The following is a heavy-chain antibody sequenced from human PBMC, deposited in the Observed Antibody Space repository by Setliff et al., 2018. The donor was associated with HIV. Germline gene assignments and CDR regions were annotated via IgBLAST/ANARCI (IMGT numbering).Heavy chain of an antibody. CDR2: INHSGST. V-gene: IGHV4-34*01. Sequence: SETLSLTCAVYGGSFSGYYWSWIRQPPGKGLEWIGEINHSGSTNYNPSLKSRVTILVDKSKDQFSLKLNSVTAADTAVYYCARGPLYSTSQGYYMDVWGKGTTVTVSS. D-gene: IGHD6-6*01. CDR1: GGSFSGYY. CDR3: ARGPLYSTSQGYYMDV. J-gene: IGHJ6*03.